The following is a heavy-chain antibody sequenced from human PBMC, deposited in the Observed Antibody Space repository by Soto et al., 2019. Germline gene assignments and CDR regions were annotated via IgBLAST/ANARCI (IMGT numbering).Heavy chain of an antibody. J-gene: IGHJ5*02. V-gene: IGHV3-23*01. Sequence: GGSLRLSCAASGFTFSSYAMSWVRQAPGKGLEWVSAISGSGGSTYYADSVKGRFTISRDNSKNTLYLQMNSLRAEDTAVYYCAKGAPGLLWFGGWFDPWGQGTLVTVSS. D-gene: IGHD3-10*01. CDR2: ISGSGGST. CDR3: AKGAPGLLWFGGWFDP. CDR1: GFTFSSYA.